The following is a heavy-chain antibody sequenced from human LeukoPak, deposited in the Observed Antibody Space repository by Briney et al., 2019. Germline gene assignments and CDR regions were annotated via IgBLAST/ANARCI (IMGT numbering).Heavy chain of an antibody. CDR2: IIPIFGTA. Sequence: ASVKVSCKASGGTFSSYAISWGRQAPGQGLEWRGGIIPIFGTANYAQKFQGRVTITADESTSTAYMELSSLRAEDTAVYYCARDDYGDLGGTFDYWGQGTLVTVSS. CDR3: ARDDYGDLGGTFDY. V-gene: IGHV1-69*01. D-gene: IGHD4-17*01. CDR1: GGTFSSYA. J-gene: IGHJ4*02.